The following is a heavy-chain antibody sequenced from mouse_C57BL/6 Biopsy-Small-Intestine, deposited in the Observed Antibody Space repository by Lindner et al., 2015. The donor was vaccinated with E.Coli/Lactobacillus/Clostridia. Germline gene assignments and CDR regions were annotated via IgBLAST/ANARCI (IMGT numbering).Heavy chain of an antibody. CDR3: ARGEDYDAGAWFAY. CDR1: GYTFTSYT. Sequence: VQLQESGAELARPGASVKMSCKASGYTFTSYTMHWVKQRPGQGLEWIGYINPSSGYTKYNQKFKDKATLTADKSSSTAYMQLSSLTSEDSAVYYCARGEDYDAGAWFAYWGQGTLVTVSA. J-gene: IGHJ3*01. V-gene: IGHV1-4*01. D-gene: IGHD2-4*01. CDR2: INPSSGYT.